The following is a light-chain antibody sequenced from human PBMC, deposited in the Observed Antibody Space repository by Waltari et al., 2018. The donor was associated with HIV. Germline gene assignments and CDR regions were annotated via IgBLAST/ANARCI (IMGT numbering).Light chain of an antibody. CDR2: LGS. CDR1: QSLPHSTGDNY. Sequence: DVVMTQSPISLSVSPGDSASISCRSSQSLPHSTGDNYLDWYFQKPGQSPQLLLDLGSIRAPGVPDRFSSAGSGTDFTLRISRVGPEDVGVYYCMQARQSTFTFGPGTKIEI. CDR3: MQARQSTFT. V-gene: IGKV2-28*01. J-gene: IGKJ3*01.